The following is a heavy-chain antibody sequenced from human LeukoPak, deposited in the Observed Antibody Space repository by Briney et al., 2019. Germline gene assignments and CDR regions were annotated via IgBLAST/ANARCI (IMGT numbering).Heavy chain of an antibody. V-gene: IGHV3-49*03. Sequence: PGGSLRLSCTASGFTFADYAMSWFRQAPGKGLECVSFIRSKVFGGTTEYAASVKGRFTISRDDSKSIAYLQMKSLRTEDTAVYYCTRERVRGCSYGDPGYWGQGTLVTVSS. J-gene: IGHJ4*02. CDR2: IRSKVFGGTT. CDR3: TRERVRGCSYGDPGY. CDR1: GFTFADYA. D-gene: IGHD5-18*01.